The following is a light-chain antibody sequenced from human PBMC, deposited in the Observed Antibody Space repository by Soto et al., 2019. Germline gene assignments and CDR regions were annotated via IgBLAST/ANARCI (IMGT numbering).Light chain of an antibody. V-gene: IGKV3-11*01. CDR1: QSVSSY. CDR3: QQRFNWPPKYT. CDR2: DAS. J-gene: IGKJ2*01. Sequence: EIVLTQSPATLSLSPGERATLSCRASQSVSSYLAWYQQKPGQAPRLLIYDASNRATGIPARFSGSGSGTDFTLTISSLEPEDVAVYYCQQRFNWPPKYTFGQGTKLEIK.